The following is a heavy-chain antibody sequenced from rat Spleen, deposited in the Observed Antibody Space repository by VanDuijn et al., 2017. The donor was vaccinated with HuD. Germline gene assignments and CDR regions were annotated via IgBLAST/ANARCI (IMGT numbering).Heavy chain of an antibody. CDR3: TRDAGY. CDR1: GFSLTSNG. Sequence: QVQLKESGPGLVQPSQTLSLTCTVSGFSLTSNGVSWVRQPPGKGLEWIAAISSGGSTYYNSALKSRLSISRDTSKSQVFLKMNSLQTEDTAIYFCTRDAGYWGQGVMVTVSS. J-gene: IGHJ2*01. CDR2: ISSGGST. V-gene: IGHV2S12*01.